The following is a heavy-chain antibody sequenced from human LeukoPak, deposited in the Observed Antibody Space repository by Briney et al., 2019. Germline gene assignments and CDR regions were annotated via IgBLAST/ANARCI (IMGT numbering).Heavy chain of an antibody. Sequence: SETLSLTCTVSGGFISTSSDFWGWIRQPPGKGLEWIGNIYYSGSTYYNPSLKSRVTISVDMSKNQFSLKLRSVTAADTAVYYCARVACTNAVCPRGDWFVPWGQGTLVTVSS. CDR3: ARVACTNAVCPRGDWFVP. CDR2: IYYSGST. CDR1: GGFISTSSDF. J-gene: IGHJ5*02. D-gene: IGHD2-8*01. V-gene: IGHV4-39*07.